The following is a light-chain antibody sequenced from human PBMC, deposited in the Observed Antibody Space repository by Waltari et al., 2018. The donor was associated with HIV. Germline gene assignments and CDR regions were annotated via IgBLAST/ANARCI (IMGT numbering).Light chain of an antibody. CDR3: CSYAGSHTPWV. V-gene: IGLV2-11*01. J-gene: IGLJ3*02. Sequence: QSALTQPRSVTGSPGPSVTISCTGTSSHVGGYNYVPWYQQHPGKAPKLIIYDVSKRPSGVPDRFSGSKSGNTASLTISGLQAEDEVHYYCCSYAGSHTPWVFGGGTKVTVL. CDR1: SSHVGGYNY. CDR2: DVS.